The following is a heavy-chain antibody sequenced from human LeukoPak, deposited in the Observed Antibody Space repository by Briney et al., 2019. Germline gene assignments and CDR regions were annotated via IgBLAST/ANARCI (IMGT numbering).Heavy chain of an antibody. D-gene: IGHD1-26*01. Sequence: QSGGSLRLSCAASGFTFSSYSMNWVRRAPGKGLEWVGFIRSKPYGGTTESAASVKGRFSISRDDSESIAYLQMNSLKTEDTAVYYCARVRYSGVGGRFDAFDIWGQGTMVTVSS. V-gene: IGHV3-49*04. CDR3: ARVRYSGVGGRFDAFDI. CDR2: IRSKPYGGTT. CDR1: GFTFSSYS. J-gene: IGHJ3*02.